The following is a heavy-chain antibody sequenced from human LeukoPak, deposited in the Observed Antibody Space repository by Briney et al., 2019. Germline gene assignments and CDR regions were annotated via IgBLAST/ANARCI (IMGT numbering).Heavy chain of an antibody. D-gene: IGHD3-3*02. CDR2: ISNSSSYI. V-gene: IGHV3-21*01. J-gene: IGHJ6*02. CDR1: GFTFSSYS. CDR3: ARELDYYYGMDV. Sequence: GGSLRLSCAASGFTFSSYSMNWVRQAPGKGLEWVSSISNSSSYIYYADSVKGRFTISRDNAKNSLYLQMNSLRAEDTAVYYCARELDYYYGMDVWGQGTTVTVSS.